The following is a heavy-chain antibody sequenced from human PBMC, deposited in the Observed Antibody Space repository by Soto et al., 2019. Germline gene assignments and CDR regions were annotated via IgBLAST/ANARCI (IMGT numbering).Heavy chain of an antibody. CDR3: ARGIGDIVVVVAATPQYYFDY. Sequence: GASVKVSCKASGYTFTSYGISWVRQAPGQGLEWMGWISAYDGNTNYAQKLQGRVTMTTDTSTSTAYMELRSLRSDDTAVYYCARGIGDIVVVVAATPQYYFDYWGQGTLVTVSS. V-gene: IGHV1-18*01. CDR2: ISAYDGNT. J-gene: IGHJ4*02. CDR1: GYTFTSYG. D-gene: IGHD2-15*01.